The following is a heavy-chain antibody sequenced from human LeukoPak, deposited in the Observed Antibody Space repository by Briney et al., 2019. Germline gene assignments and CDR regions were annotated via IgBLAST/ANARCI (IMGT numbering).Heavy chain of an antibody. Sequence: GGSLRLSCAASGFTFSSYWMHWVRQAPGKGLVWVSRINSDGSSTSYADSVKGRFTISRDNAKNTLYLQMNSLRAEDTAVYYCTSGIFGVATPNLGSWGQGTLVTVSS. CDR3: TSGIFGVATPNLGS. CDR2: INSDGSST. CDR1: GFTFSSYW. D-gene: IGHD3-3*01. V-gene: IGHV3-74*01. J-gene: IGHJ4*02.